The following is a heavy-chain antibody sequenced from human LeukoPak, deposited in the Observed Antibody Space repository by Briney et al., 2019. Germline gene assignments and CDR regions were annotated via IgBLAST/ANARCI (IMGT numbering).Heavy chain of an antibody. V-gene: IGHV1-8*01. D-gene: IGHD1-14*01. CDR1: GYPFTTWE. J-gene: IGHJ5*02. CDR2: VHPNSGNT. CDR3: ARGPRNDP. Sequence: ASVKVSCKTSGYPFTTWEINWVRQAAGQGLEWMGWVHPNSGNTAYAQKFQGRVTMTRDTSISTAYMELSGLRFDDSAVYFCARGPRNDPWGQGTLVTVSS.